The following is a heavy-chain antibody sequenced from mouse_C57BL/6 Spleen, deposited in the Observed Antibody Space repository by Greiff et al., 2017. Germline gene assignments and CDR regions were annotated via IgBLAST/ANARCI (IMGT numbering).Heavy chain of an antibody. CDR1: GYAFSSYW. D-gene: IGHD1-1*01. CDR3: ARGYGSPYFDY. V-gene: IGHV1-80*01. J-gene: IGHJ2*01. CDR2: IYPGDGDT. Sequence: VQLKESGAELVKPGASVKISCKASGYAFSSYWMNWVKQRPGKGLEWIGQIYPGDGDTNYNGKFKGKATLTADKSSSTAYMQLSSLTSEDSAVYFCARGYGSPYFDYWGQGTTLTVSS.